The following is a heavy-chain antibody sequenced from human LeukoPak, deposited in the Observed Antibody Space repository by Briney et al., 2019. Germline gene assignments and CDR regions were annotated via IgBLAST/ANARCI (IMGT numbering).Heavy chain of an antibody. CDR2: ISYDGSNK. V-gene: IGHV3-30*04. Sequence: GGSLRLSCAASGFTFSSYAMHWVRQAPGKGLEWVAVISYDGSNKYYADSVKGRFTISRDNSKNTLYLQMNSLRAGDTAVYYCARAVATDWFDPWGQGTLVTVSS. D-gene: IGHD2-15*01. CDR3: ARAVATDWFDP. J-gene: IGHJ5*02. CDR1: GFTFSSYA.